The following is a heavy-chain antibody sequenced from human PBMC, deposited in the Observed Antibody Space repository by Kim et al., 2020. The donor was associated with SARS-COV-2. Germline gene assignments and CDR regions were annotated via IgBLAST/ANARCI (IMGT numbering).Heavy chain of an antibody. CDR1: GFTFSSYA. V-gene: IGHV3-30*04. Sequence: EGSLRLSCAASGFTFSSYAMHWVRQAPGKGLEWVAVISYDGSNKYYADSVKGRFTISRDNSKNTLYLQMNSLRAEDTAVYYCARDRPHYDYVWGSYRYSYYFDYWGQGTLVTVSS. J-gene: IGHJ4*02. CDR3: ARDRPHYDYVWGSYRYSYYFDY. CDR2: ISYDGSNK. D-gene: IGHD3-16*02.